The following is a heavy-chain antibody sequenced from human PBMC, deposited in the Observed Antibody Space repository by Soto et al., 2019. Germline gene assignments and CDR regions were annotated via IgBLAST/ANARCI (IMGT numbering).Heavy chain of an antibody. CDR1: GFIFNNYA. D-gene: IGHD5-12*01. Sequence: EVQLLESGGGLVQPGGSLRLSCAASGFIFNNYAMTWVRQAPGKGLEWVSSIRGSSYSTYYADYVKGRFTISRENSKNTLDLPIISLRAEQNAVYYCEKDSRYSDYVRAFDMWGKGTMVTVSS. CDR2: IRGSSYST. J-gene: IGHJ3*02. CDR3: EKDSRYSDYVRAFDM. V-gene: IGHV3-23*01.